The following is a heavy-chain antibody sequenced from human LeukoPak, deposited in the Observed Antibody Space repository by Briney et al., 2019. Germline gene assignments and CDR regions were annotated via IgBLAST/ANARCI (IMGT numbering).Heavy chain of an antibody. D-gene: IGHD6-19*01. CDR1: GLTFSDFK. CDR2: ISDSGRTT. J-gene: IGHJ4*02. Sequence: GGSLRLSCAVSGLTFSDFKMNWVRQAPGKGLEWVSYISDSGRTTFYADSVKGRFTISRDNAKNSLYLQMDRLRVEDTAVYYCARGGSSVSFWGQGTLVTVSS. V-gene: IGHV3-48*03. CDR3: ARGGSSVSF.